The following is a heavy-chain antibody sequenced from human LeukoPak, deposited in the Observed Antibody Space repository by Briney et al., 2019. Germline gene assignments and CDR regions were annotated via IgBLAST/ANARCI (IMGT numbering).Heavy chain of an antibody. D-gene: IGHD2-2*01. J-gene: IGHJ3*02. Sequence: SETLSLTCTVSGGSISSGSYYWSWIRQPAGKGLEWIGRIFSSSGNTNYNPSLKSRVTMSVDTSKNQVSLELSSVTAADTAVYYCARVGYCSSTMCYIKAFDIWGQGTMVTVSS. V-gene: IGHV4-61*02. CDR3: ARVGYCSSTMCYIKAFDI. CDR2: IFSSSGNT. CDR1: GGSISSGSYY.